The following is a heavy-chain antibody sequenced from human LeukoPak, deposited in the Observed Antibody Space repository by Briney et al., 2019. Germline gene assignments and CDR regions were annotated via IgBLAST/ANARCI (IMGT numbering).Heavy chain of an antibody. CDR3: ARVRELLRYFDY. D-gene: IGHD1-26*01. J-gene: IGHJ4*02. CDR2: ISYDGSNK. CDR1: GFTFSSYA. V-gene: IGHV3-30-3*01. Sequence: PGRSLRLSCAASGFTFSSYAMHWVRQAPGKGLEWVAVISYDGSNKYYADSVKGRFTISRDNSKNTLYLQMNSLRAEDTAVYYCARVRELLRYFDYWGQGTLVTVSS.